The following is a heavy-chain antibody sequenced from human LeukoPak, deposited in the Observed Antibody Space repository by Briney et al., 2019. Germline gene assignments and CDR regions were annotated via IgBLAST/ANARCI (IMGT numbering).Heavy chain of an antibody. J-gene: IGHJ4*02. D-gene: IGHD1-26*01. CDR3: ARGAIVGANFDY. V-gene: IGHV3-74*01. Sequence: PGGSLRLSCADSGFTFGRYWMHWVRHAPGKGLVWVSHITTDGSGTSYADSVKGRFTISRDNAKNTLYLQMDSLRAEDTAVYYCARGAIVGANFDYWGQGTLVTVSS. CDR1: GFTFGRYW. CDR2: ITTDGSGT.